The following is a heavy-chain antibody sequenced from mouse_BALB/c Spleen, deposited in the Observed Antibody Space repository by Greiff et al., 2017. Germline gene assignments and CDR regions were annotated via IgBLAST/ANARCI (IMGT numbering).Heavy chain of an antibody. J-gene: IGHJ3*01. CDR3: ARRGDYGWFAY. D-gene: IGHD2-4*01. CDR2: ISSGSSTI. V-gene: IGHV5-17*02. Sequence: DVMLVESGGGLVQPGGSRKLSCAASGFTFSCFGMHWVRQAPEKGLEWVAYISSGSSTIYYADTVKGRCTISRDNPKNTLYLQMTSQRAGDTAMYYCARRGDYGWFAYWGQGTLVTVAA. CDR1: GFTFSCFG.